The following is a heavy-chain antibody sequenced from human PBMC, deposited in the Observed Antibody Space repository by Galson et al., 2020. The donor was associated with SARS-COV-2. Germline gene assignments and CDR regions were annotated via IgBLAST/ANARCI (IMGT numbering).Heavy chain of an antibody. Sequence: GGSLRLSCVASGFTFMSYNMNWVRQAPGKGLEWVAYISSGGTTNHYSDSVKGRFTISRDNAKDSLFLHRHSLRIEDTAVYYCARDKMADWYFFLWRRGTVV. J-gene: IGHJ2*01. CDR2: ISSGGTTN. CDR3: ARDKMADWYFFL. V-gene: IGHV3-48*04. CDR1: GFTFMSYN. D-gene: IGHD6-19*01.